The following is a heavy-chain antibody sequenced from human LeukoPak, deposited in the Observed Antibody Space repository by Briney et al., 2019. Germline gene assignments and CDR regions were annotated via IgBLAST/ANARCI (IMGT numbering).Heavy chain of an antibody. D-gene: IGHD3-22*01. J-gene: IGHJ4*02. CDR1: VFTFSRYS. V-gene: IGHV3-48*01. CDR3: VSEHGDSSGYYYVDLDY. CDR2: ISSSSSDL. Sequence: GGSLRLSCAASVFTFSRYSMNWIRQAPGKGLEWVSYISSSSSDLYYADSVKGRFTISRDHARNSLYLQMNSLRAEDTAVYYCVSEHGDSSGYYYVDLDYWGQGTLVTVPS.